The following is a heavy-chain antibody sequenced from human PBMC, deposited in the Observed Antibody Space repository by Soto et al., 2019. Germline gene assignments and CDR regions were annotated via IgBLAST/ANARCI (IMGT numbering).Heavy chain of an antibody. CDR2: IYYSGST. CDR1: GGSISSSSYY. Sequence: SETLSLTCTVSGGSISSSSYYWGWIRQPPGKGLEWIGSIYYSGSTYYNPSLKSRVTISVDTSKNQFSLKLSSVTAADTAVYYRARRSIAAHGTFDDWGQGTLVTVSS. V-gene: IGHV4-39*01. J-gene: IGHJ4*02. D-gene: IGHD6-6*01. CDR3: ARRSIAAHGTFDD.